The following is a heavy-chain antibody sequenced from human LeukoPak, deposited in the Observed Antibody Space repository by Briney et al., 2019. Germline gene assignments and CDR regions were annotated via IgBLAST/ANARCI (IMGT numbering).Heavy chain of an antibody. V-gene: IGHV3-7*01. D-gene: IGHD6-13*01. Sequence: GGSLRLSCAASGFTFSGYWMHWVRQAPGKGLEWVANIKQDGSEKHFADSVKGRFTISRDNAENSLYLRMNSLRAEDTAMYYCARGTIAAPGTDYWGQGTLVTVSS. CDR1: GFTFSGYW. CDR2: IKQDGSEK. J-gene: IGHJ4*02. CDR3: ARGTIAAPGTDY.